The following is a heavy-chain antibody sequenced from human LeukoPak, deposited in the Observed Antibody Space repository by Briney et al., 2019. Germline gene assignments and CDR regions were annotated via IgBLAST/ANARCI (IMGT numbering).Heavy chain of an antibody. CDR2: INHSGST. V-gene: IGHV4-34*01. J-gene: IGHJ3*02. CDR3: ARGAGLWWLRGNAFDI. CDR1: GGSFSGYY. Sequence: SETLSLTCAVYGGSFSGYYWSWIRQPPGKGLEWIGEINHSGSTNYNPSLKRRVTISVDTSKNQFSLKLSSVTAADTAVYYCARGAGLWWLRGNAFDIWGQGTMVTVSS. D-gene: IGHD4/OR15-4a*01.